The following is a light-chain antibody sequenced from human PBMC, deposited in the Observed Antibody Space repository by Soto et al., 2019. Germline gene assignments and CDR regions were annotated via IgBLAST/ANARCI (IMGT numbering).Light chain of an antibody. Sequence: DIQMTQSPSTLSASVGDRVTITCRASQSISSWLAWYQQKPGKAPNLLIYKASSFESGVPSRFSGSGSGTEFTLTISSLQPDDVATYYCQQYNSYPLTFGGGTKVEIK. V-gene: IGKV1-5*03. J-gene: IGKJ4*01. CDR1: QSISSW. CDR2: KAS. CDR3: QQYNSYPLT.